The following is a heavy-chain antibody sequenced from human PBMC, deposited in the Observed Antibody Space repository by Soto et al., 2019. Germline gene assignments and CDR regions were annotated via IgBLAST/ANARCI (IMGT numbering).Heavy chain of an antibody. Sequence: QVQLVQSGAEVKKPGASVKVSCKASGYTFTSYDINWVRQATGQGLEWMGWMNPNSGNTGYAQKFQGRVTMTRNTSISTAYMELSSLRSEATAVYYCARSRWNSSLYLYYYYYGMDVWGQGNTVTVSS. CDR1: GYTFTSYD. V-gene: IGHV1-8*01. CDR3: ARSRWNSSLYLYYYYYGMDV. CDR2: MNPNSGNT. J-gene: IGHJ6*02. D-gene: IGHD6-13*01.